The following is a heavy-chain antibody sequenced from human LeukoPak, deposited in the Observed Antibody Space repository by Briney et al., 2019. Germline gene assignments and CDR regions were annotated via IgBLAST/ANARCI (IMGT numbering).Heavy chain of an antibody. CDR2: INPNSGGT. V-gene: IGHV1-2*02. CDR3: ARPHYDFWSGYYYYFDY. J-gene: IGHJ4*02. Sequence: ASVKVSSKASGYTFTGYYMHWVRQAPGQGLEWMGWINPNSGGTNYAQKFQGRVTMTRDTSISTTYMELSRLRSDDTAVYYCARPHYDFWSGYYYYFDYWGQGTLVTVSS. CDR1: GYTFTGYY. D-gene: IGHD3-3*01.